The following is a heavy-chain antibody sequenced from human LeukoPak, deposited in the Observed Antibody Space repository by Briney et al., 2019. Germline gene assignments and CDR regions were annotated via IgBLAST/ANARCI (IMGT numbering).Heavy chain of an antibody. CDR2: IYYSGST. Sequence: SETLSLTCTVSGGSISSSSYYWGWLRHPPGKGLEWIGSIYYSGSTYYNPSLKSRVPISVDTSKNQFSLKLSSVTAADTAMYYCAKGPRTALIVVINHLDYWGQGTPVAVSS. J-gene: IGHJ4*02. CDR3: AKGPRTALIVVINHLDY. CDR1: GGSISSSSYY. D-gene: IGHD3-22*01. V-gene: IGHV4-39*01.